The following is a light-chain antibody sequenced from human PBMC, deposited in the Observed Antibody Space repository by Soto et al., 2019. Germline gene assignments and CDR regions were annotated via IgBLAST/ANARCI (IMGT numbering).Light chain of an antibody. Sequence: QSVLTQPASVSGSPGQSITISCTGTSSDVGSYNLVSWYQQHPGKAPKVMIYEVNKRPSGVSNRFSGSKSGNTASLTISGLQAEDEADYYCCSYAGRDTLYVFGSGTKVTVL. CDR1: SSDVGSYNL. J-gene: IGLJ1*01. V-gene: IGLV2-23*02. CDR2: EVN. CDR3: CSYAGRDTLYV.